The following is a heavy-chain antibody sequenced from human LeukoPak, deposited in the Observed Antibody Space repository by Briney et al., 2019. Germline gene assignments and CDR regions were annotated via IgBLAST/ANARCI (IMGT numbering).Heavy chain of an antibody. J-gene: IGHJ4*02. CDR2: ISYDGSDK. D-gene: IGHD6-19*01. CDR3: ARDLGSGWYGNYFDY. CDR1: GFSFSDYG. Sequence: PGGSLRLSCAASGFSFSDYGMHWVRQAPGKGLEWVSLISYDGSDKYFADSVKGRFTISRDNPKTTLYLQMNSLRAEDTAVYYCARDLGSGWYGNYFDYWGQGTLVTVSS. V-gene: IGHV3-30*03.